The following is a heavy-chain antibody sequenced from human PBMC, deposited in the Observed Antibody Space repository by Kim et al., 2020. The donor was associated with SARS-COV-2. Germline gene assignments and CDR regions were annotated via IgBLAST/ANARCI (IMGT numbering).Heavy chain of an antibody. Sequence: QGRVTITADKSTSTAYMELSSLRSEDTAVYYCARAGHDILTGAYYYGMDVWGQGTTVTVSS. V-gene: IGHV1-69*04. CDR3: ARAGHDILTGAYYYGMDV. D-gene: IGHD3-9*01. J-gene: IGHJ6*02.